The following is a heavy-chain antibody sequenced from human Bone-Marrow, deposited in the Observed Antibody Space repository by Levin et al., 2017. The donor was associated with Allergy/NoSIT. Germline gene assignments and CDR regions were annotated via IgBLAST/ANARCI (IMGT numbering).Heavy chain of an antibody. CDR1: GFTFSNFA. J-gene: IGHJ4*02. V-gene: IGHV3-64D*06. Sequence: AGGSLRLSCSASGFTFSNFAMHWVRQAPGKGLEFVSAISSPGSSIYYADSVKGRFTISRDNSKNTLYLQMSSLRADDTAVYYCVKDRKGYDFGSLDYWGQGTLVTVSS. CDR2: ISSPGSSI. D-gene: IGHD5-12*01. CDR3: VKDRKGYDFGSLDY.